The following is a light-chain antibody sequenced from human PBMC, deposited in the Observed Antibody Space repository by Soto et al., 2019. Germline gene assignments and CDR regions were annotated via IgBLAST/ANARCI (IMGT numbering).Light chain of an antibody. Sequence: NFMLTQPHSVSESPGKTVTISCTRSSGSIASNYVQWYQQRPGSSPTTVIYEDNQRPSGVPDRFSGSIDSSSNSASLTISGLKPEDEADYYCQSYYSSNHGVFGGGTKLTVL. J-gene: IGLJ3*02. CDR2: EDN. V-gene: IGLV6-57*01. CDR1: SGSIASNY. CDR3: QSYYSSNHGV.